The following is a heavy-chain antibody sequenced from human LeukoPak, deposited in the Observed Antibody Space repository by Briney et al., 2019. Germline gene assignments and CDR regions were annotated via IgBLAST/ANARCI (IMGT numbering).Heavy chain of an antibody. CDR1: GGSFSGYY. CDR2: INHSGST. CDR3: ARDPSSSSDSDY. Sequence: SETLSLTCAVYGGSFSGYYWSWIRQPPGKGLEWIGEINHSGSTNYNPSLKSRVTISVDTSKSQFSLKVTSVTAADTAVYYCARDPSSSSDSDYWGQGTLVTVSS. J-gene: IGHJ4*02. D-gene: IGHD6-6*01. V-gene: IGHV4-34*01.